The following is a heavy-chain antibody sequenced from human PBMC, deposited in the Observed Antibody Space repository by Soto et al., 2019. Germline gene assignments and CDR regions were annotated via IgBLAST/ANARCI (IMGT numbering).Heavy chain of an antibody. CDR1: GGTFSTFG. Sequence: SVKVSCKASGGTFSTFGISWVRQAPGQGREWMGGIIPFFGTARYSQKFEDRITITADESTNTVYMDLRSLTSEDTAIYYCAKSAPMDAGDKYYYEFWGQGALFTVSS. V-gene: IGHV1-69*13. CDR3: AKSAPMDAGDKYYYEF. D-gene: IGHD4-17*01. J-gene: IGHJ4*02. CDR2: IIPFFGTA.